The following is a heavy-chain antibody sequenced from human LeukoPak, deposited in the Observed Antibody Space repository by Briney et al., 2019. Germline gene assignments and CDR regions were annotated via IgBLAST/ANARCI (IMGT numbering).Heavy chain of an antibody. Sequence: GGSVRLSCAASGFTFSSYSMNWVRQAPGKGLEWVSSISSSSSYIYYADSVKGRFTISRDNAKNSLYLQMNSLRAEDTAVYYCARDEDIVVVPAAIRGFDYWGQGTLVTVSS. CDR1: GFTFSSYS. V-gene: IGHV3-21*01. CDR3: ARDEDIVVVPAAIRGFDY. J-gene: IGHJ4*02. D-gene: IGHD2-2*01. CDR2: ISSSSSYI.